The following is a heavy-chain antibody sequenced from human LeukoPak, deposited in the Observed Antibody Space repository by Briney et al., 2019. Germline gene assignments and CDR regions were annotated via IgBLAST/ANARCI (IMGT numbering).Heavy chain of an antibody. V-gene: IGHV3-7*01. CDR3: ARDGAADFDY. D-gene: IGHD6-25*01. Sequence: GGSLRLSCAASGFTFSSYWMIWVRQAPGKGLEWVANIKQDESEKYYVDSEKGRFTISRDNAKNSLYLQMNSLRDEDTAVYYCARDGAADFDYWGQGTLVTVSS. CDR2: IKQDESEK. J-gene: IGHJ4*02. CDR1: GFTFSSYW.